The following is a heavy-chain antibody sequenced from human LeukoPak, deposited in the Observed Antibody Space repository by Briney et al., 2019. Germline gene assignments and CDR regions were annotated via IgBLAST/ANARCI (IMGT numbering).Heavy chain of an antibody. CDR2: IYPGDSDT. CDR1: GYSFTSYW. V-gene: IGHV5-51*01. J-gene: IGHJ3*02. Sequence: GESLKISCKGSGYSFTSYWIGWVRQMPGKGLEWMGIIYPGDSDTRYSPSFQGQVTISADKSISTAYLQWSSLKASDTAMYYCARNYYGDYFTLDLDIWGQGTMVTVSS. CDR3: ARNYYGDYFTLDLDI. D-gene: IGHD4-17*01.